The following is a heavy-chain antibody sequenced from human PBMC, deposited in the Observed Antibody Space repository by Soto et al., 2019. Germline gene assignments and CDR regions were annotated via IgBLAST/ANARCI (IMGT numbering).Heavy chain of an antibody. CDR1: GGSISSYY. Sequence: PSETLSLTCTVSGGSISSYYWSWIRQPPGKGLEWIGYIFYSGSTNYNPSLKSRVIISVDTSKNQVSLKLSSVTAADTAVYYCARTSGSSGFLFDYWGQGTLVTVSS. J-gene: IGHJ4*02. CDR2: IFYSGST. CDR3: ARTSGSSGFLFDY. D-gene: IGHD3-22*01. V-gene: IGHV4-59*01.